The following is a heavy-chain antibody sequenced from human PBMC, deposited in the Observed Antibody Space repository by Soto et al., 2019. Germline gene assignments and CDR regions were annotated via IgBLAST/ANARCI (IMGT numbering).Heavy chain of an antibody. Sequence: SVKVSCKASGGTFSSYAISWVRQAPGQGLEWMGGIIPIFGTANYAQKFQGRVTITADESTSTAYMELSSLRSEDTAVYYCAIPIVPAARRNQYYYYGMDVWGKGTTVTVSS. V-gene: IGHV1-69*13. CDR1: GGTFSSYA. CDR3: AIPIVPAARRNQYYYYGMDV. J-gene: IGHJ6*04. D-gene: IGHD2-2*01. CDR2: IIPIFGTA.